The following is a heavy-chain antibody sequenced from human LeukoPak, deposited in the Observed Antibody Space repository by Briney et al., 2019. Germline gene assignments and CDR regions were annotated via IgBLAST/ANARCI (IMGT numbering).Heavy chain of an antibody. V-gene: IGHV4-59*01. J-gene: IGHJ5*02. CDR3: AREYSRNNWFDP. Sequence: PSETLSLTCIVSGGSISSYYWSWIRQPPGEGLEWIGSIFYSGSTNYNPSLKSRVTISVDTSKNQFSLKLNSVTSTDTAVYYCAREYSRNNWFDPWGQGILVTVS. CDR1: GGSISSYY. CDR2: IFYSGST. D-gene: IGHD6-13*01.